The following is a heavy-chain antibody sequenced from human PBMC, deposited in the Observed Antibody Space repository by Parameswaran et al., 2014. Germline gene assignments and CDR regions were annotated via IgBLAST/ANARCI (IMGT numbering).Heavy chain of an antibody. J-gene: IGHJ6*03. CDR3: ARGAGYYDSSGYYYNYFYYMDV. D-gene: IGHD3-22*01. Sequence: RWIRQPPGKGLEWIGRIFTSGTINYNPSLRSRVSLSLDTSKNQFSLKLSSVTAADTAVYYCARGAGYYDSSGYYYNYFYYMDVWGTGTTVTVSS. V-gene: IGHV4-61*02. CDR2: IFTSGTI.